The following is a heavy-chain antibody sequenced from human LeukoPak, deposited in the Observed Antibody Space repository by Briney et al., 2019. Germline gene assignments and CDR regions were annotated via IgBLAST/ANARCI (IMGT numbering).Heavy chain of an antibody. Sequence: GGSLRLSCAASGFTFDDYAMHWVRQAPGKGLGWVSGISWNSGSIGYADSVKGRFTISRDNAKNSLYLQMNSLRAEDTALYYCAKDSSSWYHDNYFDYWGQGTLVTVSS. CDR2: ISWNSGSI. CDR1: GFTFDDYA. D-gene: IGHD6-13*01. V-gene: IGHV3-9*01. CDR3: AKDSSSWYHDNYFDY. J-gene: IGHJ4*02.